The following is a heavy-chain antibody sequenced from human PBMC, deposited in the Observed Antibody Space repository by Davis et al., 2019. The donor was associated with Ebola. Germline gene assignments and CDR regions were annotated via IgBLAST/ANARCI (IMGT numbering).Heavy chain of an antibody. D-gene: IGHD2-2*02. J-gene: IGHJ6*02. V-gene: IGHV1-8*01. CDR3: ARDQSIVVVPAAILSNKYGMDV. CDR1: GYTFTSYD. Sequence: ASVKVSCKAFGYTFTSYDINWVRQAPGQGLEWMGWMNPNSGNTGYAQKFQGRVTMTTDTSTSTAYMELRSLRSDDTAVYYCARDQSIVVVPAAILSNKYGMDVWGQGTTVTVSS. CDR2: MNPNSGNT.